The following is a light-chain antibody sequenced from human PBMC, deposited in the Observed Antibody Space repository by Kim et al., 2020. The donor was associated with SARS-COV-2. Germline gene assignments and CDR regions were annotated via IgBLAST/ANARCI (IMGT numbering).Light chain of an antibody. J-gene: IGLJ1*01. CDR2: DVN. CDR3: SSFTSSNTYV. Sequence: GQAIAISCTGASSDVGANNYVSWFQQHPGKAPKLMIYDVNQRPSGVSNRFSGSKSGNTASLTISGLQAEDEADYYCSSFTSSNTYVFGAGTKVTVL. CDR1: SSDVGANNY. V-gene: IGLV2-14*04.